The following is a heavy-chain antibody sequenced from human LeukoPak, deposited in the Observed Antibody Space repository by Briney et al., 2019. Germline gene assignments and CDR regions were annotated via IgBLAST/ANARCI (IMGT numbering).Heavy chain of an antibody. D-gene: IGHD3-16*01. Sequence: SETLSLTCTVSGGSISSGGYYWSWIRQHPGKGLEWIGYIYYSGSTYYNPSLKSRVTISVDTSKNQFSLRLSSVTAADTAVYYCARDLGGGSYYYGMDVWGQGTTVTVSS. J-gene: IGHJ6*02. CDR1: GGSISSGGYY. V-gene: IGHV4-31*03. CDR3: ARDLGGGSYYYGMDV. CDR2: IYYSGST.